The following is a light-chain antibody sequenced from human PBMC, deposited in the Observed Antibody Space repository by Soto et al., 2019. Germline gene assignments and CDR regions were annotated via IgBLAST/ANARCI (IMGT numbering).Light chain of an antibody. J-gene: IGKJ5*01. V-gene: IGKV3-11*01. CDR1: QSVSSY. Sequence: EIVLTQSPATLSFSQGEGATLSCRASQSVSSYLAWYQQKPGQAPRLLIYDASNRATGIPARFSGSGSGTDFTLTISSLEPEDFAVYYCQQRSNWPEITFGQGTRLEIK. CDR3: QQRSNWPEIT. CDR2: DAS.